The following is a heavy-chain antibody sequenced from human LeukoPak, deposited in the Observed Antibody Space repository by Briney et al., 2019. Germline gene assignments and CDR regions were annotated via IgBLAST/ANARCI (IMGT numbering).Heavy chain of an antibody. CDR2: IKEDGSEK. J-gene: IGHJ4*02. Sequence: GGSLRLSCAASGFTFSAHWMSWVRQAPGKGLEWVANIKEDGSEKYYVDSVKGRFTISRDIAKNSLYLQMNSLRAEDTAVYYCARELYSQYWGQGNLVTVSP. CDR3: ARELYSQY. CDR1: GFTFSAHW. D-gene: IGHD2-21*01. V-gene: IGHV3-7*01.